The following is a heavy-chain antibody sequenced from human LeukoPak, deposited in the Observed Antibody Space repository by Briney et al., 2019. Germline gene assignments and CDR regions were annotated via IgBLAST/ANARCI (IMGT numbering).Heavy chain of an antibody. J-gene: IGHJ6*03. CDR2: ISAYNGNT. Sequence: RASVKVSCKASGYTFTSYGINWVRQAPGQGLEWMGWISAYNGNTNYAQKLQGRATMTTDTSTSTAYMELRSLRSDDTAVYYCARRDYYYYMDVWGKGTTVTVSS. CDR1: GYTFTSYG. V-gene: IGHV1-18*01. CDR3: ARRDYYYYMDV.